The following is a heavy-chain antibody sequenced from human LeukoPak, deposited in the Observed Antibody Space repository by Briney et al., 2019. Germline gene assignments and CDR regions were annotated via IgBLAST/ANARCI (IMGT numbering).Heavy chain of an antibody. CDR3: ARDEEMATITGVDY. D-gene: IGHD5-24*01. J-gene: IGHJ4*02. Sequence: ASVKVSCKTSGYTFSFYFIRWVRQAPGQGLEWMGIINPSGGSTSYAQQFQDRVTMTRDMSTSTVYMELSSLRSEDTAVYYCARDEEMATITGVDYWGQGTLVTVSS. CDR1: GYTFSFYF. V-gene: IGHV1-46*01. CDR2: INPSGGST.